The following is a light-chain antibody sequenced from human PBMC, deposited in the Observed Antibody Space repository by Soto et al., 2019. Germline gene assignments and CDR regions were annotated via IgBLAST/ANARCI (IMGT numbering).Light chain of an antibody. CDR3: QQYGSSPRT. J-gene: IGKJ1*01. V-gene: IGKV3-20*01. CDR1: QSVSSNY. CDR2: GAS. Sequence: EIVLTQSPGTLSLSPGERATLSRRASQSVSSNYLAWYQQKPGQAPRLLLLGASNRASGIPDRFSGSGSGTDFTLTISRLEPEDFAVYYCQQYGSSPRTFGQGTKVEIK.